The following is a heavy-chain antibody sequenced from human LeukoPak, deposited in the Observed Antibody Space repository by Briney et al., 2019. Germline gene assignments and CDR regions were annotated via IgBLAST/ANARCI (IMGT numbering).Heavy chain of an antibody. CDR1: GYTFTSYY. Sequence: ASVKVSCKASGYTFTSYYMHWVRQAPGQGLEWMGIINPSGGSTSYAQKFQGRVTMTRDTSTSTVYMELSRLRSDDTAVYYCARDRSGYSYGEPLDYWGQGTLVAVSS. CDR3: ARDRSGYSYGEPLDY. J-gene: IGHJ4*02. V-gene: IGHV1-46*01. D-gene: IGHD5-18*01. CDR2: INPSGGST.